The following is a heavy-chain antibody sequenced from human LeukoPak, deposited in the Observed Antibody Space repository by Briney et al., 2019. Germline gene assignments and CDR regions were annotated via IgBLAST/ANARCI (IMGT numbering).Heavy chain of an antibody. V-gene: IGHV1-2*02. Sequence: ASVKVSCKASGGTFSSYAISWVRQAPGQGLEWMGWINPNSGGTNYAQKFQGRVTKTRDTSISTAYMELSRLRSDDTAVYYCARDKAAAGTGVFDYWGQGTLVTVSS. J-gene: IGHJ4*02. D-gene: IGHD6-13*01. CDR2: INPNSGGT. CDR3: ARDKAAAGTGVFDY. CDR1: GGTFSSYA.